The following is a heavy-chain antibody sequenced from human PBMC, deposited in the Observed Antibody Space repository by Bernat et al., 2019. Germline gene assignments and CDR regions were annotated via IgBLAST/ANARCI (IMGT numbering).Heavy chain of an antibody. V-gene: IGHV3-72*01. CDR1: GFTFSDHY. CDR2: SINKDKTFTT. CDR3: ARASSYSGTYETRNYFDS. Sequence: EVQLVESGGGLVQPGGSLRLSCAASGFTFSDHYMDWVRQAPGKGLEWVGRSINKDKTFTTEYAASVTGRFTISGDESKNSLYLQMNSLKTEDTAVYYCARASSYSGTYETRNYFDSWGQGTLVTVSS. J-gene: IGHJ4*02. D-gene: IGHD1-26*01.